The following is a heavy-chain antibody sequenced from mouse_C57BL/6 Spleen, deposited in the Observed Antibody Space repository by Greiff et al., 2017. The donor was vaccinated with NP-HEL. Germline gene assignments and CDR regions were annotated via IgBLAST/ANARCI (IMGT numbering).Heavy chain of an antibody. CDR2: IDPENGDT. V-gene: IGHV14-4*01. CDR3: STVFDY. CDR1: GFNIKDDY. J-gene: IGHJ3*01. Sequence: EVKLQESGAELVRPGASVKLSCTASGFNIKDDYMHWVKQRPEQGLEWIGWIDPENGDTEYASKFQGKATITADISSNTAYLQLSSLTSEDTAVYYCSTVFDYWGQGTQVTVSA.